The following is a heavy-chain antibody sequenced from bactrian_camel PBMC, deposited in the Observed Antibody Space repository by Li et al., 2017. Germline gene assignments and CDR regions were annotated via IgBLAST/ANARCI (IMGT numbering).Heavy chain of an antibody. J-gene: IGHJ4*01. CDR1: GGTYSHYR. V-gene: IGHV3S1*01. Sequence: VQLVESGGGSVQAGGSLRLSCEASGGTYSHYRPYYMAWFRQAPGKEREGVAAIDTGDGSTYYLNSVEGRFTISHDNAKNTLYLQLNSLKTEDTAMYYCAKDRENNTYCSGGHCYPRSQGTQVTVS. CDR2: IDTGDGST. D-gene: IGHD2*01.